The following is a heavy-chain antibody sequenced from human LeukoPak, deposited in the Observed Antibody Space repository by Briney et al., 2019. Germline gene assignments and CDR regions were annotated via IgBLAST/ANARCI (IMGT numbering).Heavy chain of an antibody. CDR3: ARDVGDIVVVPAASDAFDI. Sequence: SETLSLTCTVSGGSISSYYWSWIRQPAGKGLEWIGRIYTSGSTNYNPSLKSRVTMSVDTSKNQFSLKLSSVTAADTAVYYCARDVGDIVVVPAASDAFDIWGQGTMVTVSS. CDR1: GGSISSYY. J-gene: IGHJ3*02. CDR2: IYTSGST. V-gene: IGHV4-4*07. D-gene: IGHD2-2*01.